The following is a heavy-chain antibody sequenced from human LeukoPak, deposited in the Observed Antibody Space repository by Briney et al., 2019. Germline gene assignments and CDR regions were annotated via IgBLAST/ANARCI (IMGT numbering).Heavy chain of an antibody. CDR1: GGSFSGYY. D-gene: IGHD3-22*01. V-gene: IGHV4-34*01. J-gene: IGHJ4*02. Sequence: KSPETLSLTCAVYGGSFSGYYWSWIRQPPGKGLEWIGEINHSGSTNYNPSLKSRVTISVDTSKNQFSLKLSSVTAADTAVYYCARLLKNDSSGYFDYWGQGTLVTVSS. CDR2: INHSGST. CDR3: ARLLKNDSSGYFDY.